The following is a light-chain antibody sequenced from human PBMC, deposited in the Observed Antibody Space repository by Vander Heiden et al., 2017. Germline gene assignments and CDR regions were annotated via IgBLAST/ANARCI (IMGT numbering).Light chain of an antibody. Sequence: FQLPQSPSSLSASVGDRVTITCRASQGIGSSLAWYQQKPGKAPRFLIFDASTLETGVPSRFSGSGSATDFTLTISSLQPEDFATYFCQQFSTYPSLTFGGGTRVEI. CDR2: DAS. CDR3: QQFSTYPSLT. J-gene: IGKJ4*01. V-gene: IGKV1-13*02. CDR1: QGIGSS.